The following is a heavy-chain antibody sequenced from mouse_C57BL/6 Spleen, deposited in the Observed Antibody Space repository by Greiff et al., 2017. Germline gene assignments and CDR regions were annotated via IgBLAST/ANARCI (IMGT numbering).Heavy chain of an antibody. CDR2: INPNNGGT. CDR1: GYTFTDYN. CDR3: ARRPTPYYSNSWFAY. J-gene: IGHJ3*01. D-gene: IGHD2-5*01. Sequence: EVQLQQSGPELVKPGASEKMSCKASGYTFTDYNMHWVNQSHGKSLEWIGYINPNNGGTSYNQKFKGKATLTVNKSSSTAYMELRSLTSEDSAVYYCARRPTPYYSNSWFAYWGQGTLVTVSA. V-gene: IGHV1-22*01.